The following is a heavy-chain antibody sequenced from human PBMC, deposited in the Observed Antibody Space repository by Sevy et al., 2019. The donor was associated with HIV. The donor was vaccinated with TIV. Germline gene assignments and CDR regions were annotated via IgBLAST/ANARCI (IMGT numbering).Heavy chain of an antibody. CDR1: GFTFSSYA. D-gene: IGHD3-22*01. CDR3: AKSITTLYDSSGYPPDYFDY. J-gene: IGHJ4*02. Sequence: GGSLRLSCAASGFTFSSYAMSWVHQAPGKGLEWVSAISGSGGSTYYADSVKGRFTISRDNSKNTLYLQMNSLRAEDTAVYYCAKSITTLYDSSGYPPDYFDYWGQGTLVTVSS. V-gene: IGHV3-23*01. CDR2: ISGSGGST.